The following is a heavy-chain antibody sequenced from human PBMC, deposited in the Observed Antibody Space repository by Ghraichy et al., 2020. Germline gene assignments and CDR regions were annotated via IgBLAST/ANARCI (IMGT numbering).Heavy chain of an antibody. CDR2: VYYSGTT. V-gene: IGHV4-39*01. J-gene: IGHJ4*02. Sequence: SETLSLTCTASGGSISNNNYYWGWVRQPPGKGLEWIGSVYYSGTTYYNPSLKSRVTISVDTSKNQFSLKLNSVTAADTAVYYCARQGITVSVERAFDYWGQGTLVTVSS. CDR1: GGSISNNNYY. D-gene: IGHD4-17*01. CDR3: ARQGITVSVERAFDY.